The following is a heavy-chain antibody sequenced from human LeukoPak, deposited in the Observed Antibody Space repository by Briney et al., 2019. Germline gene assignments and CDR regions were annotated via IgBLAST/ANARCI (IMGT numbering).Heavy chain of an antibody. CDR2: INPSGGST. CDR1: GYTFTSYY. V-gene: IGHV1-46*01. CDR3: ATDLGRRRWLVLGY. Sequence: ASVKVSCKASGYTFTSYYMHWVRQAPGQGLEWMGIINPSGGSTSYAQKFQGRVTMTRDTSISTAYMELSRLRSDDTAVYYCATDLGRRRWLVLGYWGQGTLVTVSS. D-gene: IGHD6-19*01. J-gene: IGHJ4*02.